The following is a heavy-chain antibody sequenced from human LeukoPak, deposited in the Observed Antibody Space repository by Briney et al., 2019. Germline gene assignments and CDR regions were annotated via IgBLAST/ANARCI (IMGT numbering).Heavy chain of an antibody. CDR1: SGSINNYY. D-gene: IGHD1-14*01. Sequence: SETLSLTCTVSSGSINNYYWSWIRQTPGKGVEWIGYILSSGSTNYNPSVKSRVTLSVDTSKNQFSLKLSSVTAADTAVYYCARTNQISETAFDIWGQGTMVIVTS. J-gene: IGHJ3*02. V-gene: IGHV4-59*01. CDR2: ILSSGST. CDR3: ARTNQISETAFDI.